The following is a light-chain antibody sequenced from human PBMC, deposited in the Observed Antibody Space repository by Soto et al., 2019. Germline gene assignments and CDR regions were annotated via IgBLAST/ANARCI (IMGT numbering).Light chain of an antibody. J-gene: IGLJ1*01. Sequence: QSVLTQPASVSGSPGQSITISCTGTSSDVGGYNYVSWYQHHPDKAPKLVIYGVTNRPSGVSYRFSGSKSGNTASLTISGLQAEDEADYYCNSYTGSTTPFVFGTGTKVTVL. CDR1: SSDVGGYNY. CDR2: GVT. CDR3: NSYTGSTTPFV. V-gene: IGLV2-14*03.